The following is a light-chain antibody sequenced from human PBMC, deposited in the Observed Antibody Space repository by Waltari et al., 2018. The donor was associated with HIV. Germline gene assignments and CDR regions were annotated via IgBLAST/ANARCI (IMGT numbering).Light chain of an antibody. CDR2: IDD. CDR1: TSNNGTNT. Sequence: QSVLTQPSPASGTPGQRVTISCSGSTSNNGTNTVSRYQQLPGTAPKLLSCIDDQRRSGGPDRFSGSKAGTAASLAISGLQSEDEADYYCAVWDDSLNGVLFGGGTKLTVL. J-gene: IGLJ2*01. CDR3: AVWDDSLNGVL. V-gene: IGLV1-44*01.